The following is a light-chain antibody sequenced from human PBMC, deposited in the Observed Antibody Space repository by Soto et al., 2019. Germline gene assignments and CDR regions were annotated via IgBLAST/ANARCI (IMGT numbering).Light chain of an antibody. CDR3: QQYGSSPWT. CDR1: QSVSSDY. CDR2: IAS. V-gene: IGKV3-20*01. Sequence: EIVLTQSPGTLSLSPGERATLSCRASQSVSSDYLAWYQQKSGQTPRLLIYIASSRAPGIPDRFSGRGSGTHFTLTISRVEPEDFAVYYCQQYGSSPWTFGQGTKVEIK. J-gene: IGKJ1*01.